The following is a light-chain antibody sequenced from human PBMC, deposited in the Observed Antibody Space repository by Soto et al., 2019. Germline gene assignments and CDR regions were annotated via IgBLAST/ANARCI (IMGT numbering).Light chain of an antibody. CDR3: QQYGSSRTWT. CDR1: HSVSSSF. CDR2: GAS. V-gene: IGKV3-20*01. J-gene: IGKJ1*01. Sequence: EIVFTQSPRTLSLSPGERATLSCRASHSVSSSFLAWYQQKPGQAPRLLIYGASSRATGIPDRFSGSGSGTDFTLTISRLEPEDFAVYYCQQYGSSRTWTFGQGTKV.